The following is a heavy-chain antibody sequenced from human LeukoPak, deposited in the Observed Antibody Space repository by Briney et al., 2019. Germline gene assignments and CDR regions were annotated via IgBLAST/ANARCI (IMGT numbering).Heavy chain of an antibody. J-gene: IGHJ4*02. CDR2: IKSKAAGGTA. D-gene: IGHD4-17*01. V-gene: IGHV3-15*01. CDR3: ATEYYGAYSF. CDR1: GVTFTDAW. Sequence: PGGSLRLACAVSGVTFTDAWMGWVRQAPGKGLEWVARIKSKAAGGTADYAAPVNGRFAISRDDSRDTLYLQMNSLKTEDIAVYFCATEYYGAYSFWGQGTLVTVSS.